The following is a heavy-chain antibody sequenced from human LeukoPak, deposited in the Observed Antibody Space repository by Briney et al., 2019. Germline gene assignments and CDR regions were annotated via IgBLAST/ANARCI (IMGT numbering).Heavy chain of an antibody. J-gene: IGHJ2*01. V-gene: IGHV3-9*01. Sequence: GGSLRLSCAASGFTFDDYAMHWVRQAPGKGLEWVSGISWNSGSIGYADSVKGRFTISRDNAKNSLYLQMNSLRAEDTALYYCAKALSGERGCSYAYWYFDLWGRGTLVTVSS. CDR1: GFTFDDYA. CDR2: ISWNSGSI. CDR3: AKALSGERGCSYAYWYFDL. D-gene: IGHD5-18*01.